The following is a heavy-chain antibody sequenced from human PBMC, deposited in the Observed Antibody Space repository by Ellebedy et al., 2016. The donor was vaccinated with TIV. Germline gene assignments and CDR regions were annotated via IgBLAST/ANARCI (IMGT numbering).Heavy chain of an antibody. CDR3: AREFRYDFWRGPLDH. J-gene: IGHJ4*02. D-gene: IGHD3-3*01. CDR2: IYYTGST. V-gene: IGHV4-59*11. CDR1: LGSISSHY. Sequence: SETLSLTXTVSLGSISSHYWTWIPQPPGKGWEWFRHIYYTGSTSYSPSLTGRVTISIDTPKNQFSLKVTSVTAADTAVYYCAREFRYDFWRGPLDHWGQGTTVTVSS.